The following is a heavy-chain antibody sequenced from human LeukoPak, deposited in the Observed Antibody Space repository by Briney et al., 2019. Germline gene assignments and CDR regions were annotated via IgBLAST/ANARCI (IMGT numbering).Heavy chain of an antibody. D-gene: IGHD3-10*02. V-gene: IGHV3-23*01. CDR1: GFTFNNYV. CDR3: AELGITMIGGV. Sequence: GRSLRLSCEASGFTFNNYVMTWVRQAPGKGLEWVSSISASAAMTYYADSVKGRFTISRDNAKNSLYLQMNSLRAEDTAVYYCAELGITMIGGVWGKGTTVTISS. J-gene: IGHJ6*04. CDR2: ISASAAMT.